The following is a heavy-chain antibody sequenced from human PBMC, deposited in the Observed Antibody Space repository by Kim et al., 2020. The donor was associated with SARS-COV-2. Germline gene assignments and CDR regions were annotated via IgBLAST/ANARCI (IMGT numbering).Heavy chain of an antibody. CDR1: GYTFTSYG. D-gene: IGHD3-16*01. V-gene: IGHV1-18*04. J-gene: IGHJ5*02. Sequence: ASVKVSCKASGYTFTSYGISWVRQAPGQGLEWMGWISAYNGNTNYAQKLQGRVTMTTDTSTSTAYMELRSLRSDDTAVYYCARVRLLRWDFWFDPWGQGTLVTVSS. CDR2: ISAYNGNT. CDR3: ARVRLLRWDFWFDP.